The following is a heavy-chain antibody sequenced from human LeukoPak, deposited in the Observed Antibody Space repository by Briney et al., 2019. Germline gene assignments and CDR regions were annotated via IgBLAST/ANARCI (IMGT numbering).Heavy chain of an antibody. J-gene: IGHJ5*02. Sequence: SETLSLTCAVYGGSFSGYYWSWIRQPPGKGLEWIGEINHSGSTNYNPSLKSRVTISVDTSKNQFSLKLSSVTAADTAVYYCARTTYYDFWSGSWGWFDPWGQGTLVTVSS. CDR1: GGSFSGYY. V-gene: IGHV4-34*01. D-gene: IGHD3-3*01. CDR2: INHSGST. CDR3: ARTTYYDFWSGSWGWFDP.